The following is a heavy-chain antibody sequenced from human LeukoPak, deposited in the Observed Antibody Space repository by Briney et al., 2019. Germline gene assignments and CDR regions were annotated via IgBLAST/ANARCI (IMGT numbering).Heavy chain of an antibody. J-gene: IGHJ3*02. Sequence: PGGSLRLSCAASGFTFSSYAMHWVRQAPGKGLEWVAVISYDGSNKYYADSVKGRFTISRDNSKNTLYLQMNSLGAEDTAVYYCARTTVTNDAFDIWGQGTMVTVSS. V-gene: IGHV3-30-3*01. CDR2: ISYDGSNK. D-gene: IGHD4-17*01. CDR3: ARTTVTNDAFDI. CDR1: GFTFSSYA.